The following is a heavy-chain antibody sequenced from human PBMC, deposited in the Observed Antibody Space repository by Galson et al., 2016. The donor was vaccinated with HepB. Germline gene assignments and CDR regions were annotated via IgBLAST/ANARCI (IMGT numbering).Heavy chain of an antibody. CDR1: GDSVSTKSAA. Sequence: CAISGDSVSTKSAAWNWIRQSPSRGLEWLGRTYYRSKWYNEYAVSVQSRITINPDTSKNQFSLQLNSVTLADTAVYYCARGVAPWALGSLGFHMDVWGQGTTVTV. J-gene: IGHJ6*02. V-gene: IGHV6-1*01. CDR2: TYYRSKWYN. CDR3: ARGVAPWALGSLGFHMDV. D-gene: IGHD1-26*01.